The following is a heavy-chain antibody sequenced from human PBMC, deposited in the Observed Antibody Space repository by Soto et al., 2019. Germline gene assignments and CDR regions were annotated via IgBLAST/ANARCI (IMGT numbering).Heavy chain of an antibody. Sequence: GGSLSLSCAASGFTFSSYEMNWVRQAPGKGLEWVSYISSSGSTIYYADSVKGRFTISRDNAKNSLYLQMNSLRAEDTAVYYCATEVTSSIAAAGRIVDYWGQGTLVTVSS. CDR1: GFTFSSYE. V-gene: IGHV3-48*03. J-gene: IGHJ4*02. D-gene: IGHD6-13*01. CDR3: ATEVTSSIAAAGRIVDY. CDR2: ISSSGSTI.